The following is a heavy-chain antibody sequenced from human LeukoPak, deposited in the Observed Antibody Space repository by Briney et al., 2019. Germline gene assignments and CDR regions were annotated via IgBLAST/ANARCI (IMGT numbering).Heavy chain of an antibody. CDR2: ISSSGSTI. V-gene: IGHV3-48*04. Sequence: SGGSPRLSCAASGFTFSSYSMNWVRQAPGKGLEWVSYISSSGSTIYYADSVKGRFTISRDNAKNSLYLQMNSLRAEDTAVYYCARVLYYYYYMDVWGKGTTVTVSS. J-gene: IGHJ6*03. CDR3: ARVLYYYYYMDV. CDR1: GFTFSSYS.